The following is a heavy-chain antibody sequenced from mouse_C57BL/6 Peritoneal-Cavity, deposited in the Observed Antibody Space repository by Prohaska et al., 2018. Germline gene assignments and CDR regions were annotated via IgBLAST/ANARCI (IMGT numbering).Heavy chain of an antibody. D-gene: IGHD1-1*01. J-gene: IGHJ1*03. V-gene: IGHV4-1*01. CDR1: GIDFSRYW. CDR3: ASTDWYFDV. CDR2: INPDSSTI. Sequence: EVKLLQSGGGLVQPGGSLKLFCAASGIDFSRYWMSWVRRAPGKGLEWIGEINPDSSTINYATSLKDKFIISRDNAKNTLYLQMSKVRSEDTALYYCASTDWYFDVWGTGTTVTVSS.